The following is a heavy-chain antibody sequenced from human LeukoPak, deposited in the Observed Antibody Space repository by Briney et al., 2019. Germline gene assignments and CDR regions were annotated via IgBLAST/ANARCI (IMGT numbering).Heavy chain of an antibody. J-gene: IGHJ3*02. V-gene: IGHV3-23*01. CDR1: GFTFSRFA. CDR2: VSYIRVAT. D-gene: IGHD5-18*01. CDR3: AKGFREFDTSTSYSSFDT. Sequence: GGSLRLSCAASGFTFSRFALSWVRQAPGKGLDWVSGVSYIRVATYYADSVKGRFTISRDDSQNILYLQMNGLRAEDTAVYFCAKGFREFDTSTSYSSFDTWGQGTMVTVSS.